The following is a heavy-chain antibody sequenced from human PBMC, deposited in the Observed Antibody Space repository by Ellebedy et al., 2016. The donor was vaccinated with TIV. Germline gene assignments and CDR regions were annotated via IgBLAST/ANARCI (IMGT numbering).Heavy chain of an antibody. CDR3: MVFGRSGSFDY. V-gene: IGHV3-73*01. D-gene: IGHD3-22*01. Sequence: GESLKISCTISGFPFSGAGVHWVRQASGKGLEWVGNIRTKPHNYALTYAASVEGRFAIPRDDSKNTAYLQMNSLKTEDTAMYFCMVFGRSGSFDYWGQGTLVVVSS. J-gene: IGHJ4*02. CDR2: IRTKPHNYAL. CDR1: GFPFSGAG.